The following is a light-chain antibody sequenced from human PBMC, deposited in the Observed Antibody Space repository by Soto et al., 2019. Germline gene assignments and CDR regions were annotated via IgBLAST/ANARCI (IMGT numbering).Light chain of an antibody. CDR3: NSQRGSGTRV. V-gene: IGLV2-14*01. J-gene: IGLJ3*02. CDR2: EVS. CDR1: SSDVGGYKH. Sequence: QSVLAQPASVSGSPGQSITISCTGTSSDVGGYKHVSWYQHHPGKAPKLMIYEVSNRPSGVSNRFSGSKSGYTASLTISGLQAEDEADYYCNSQRGSGTRVFGTGTQLTVL.